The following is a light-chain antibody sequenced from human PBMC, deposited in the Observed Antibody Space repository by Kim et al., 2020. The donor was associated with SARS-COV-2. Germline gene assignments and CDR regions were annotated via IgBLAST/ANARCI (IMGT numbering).Light chain of an antibody. J-gene: IGKJ5*01. Sequence: AVGDRVIITCRASQDINTYLNWYHHRAPGEAPRVLIYGSYKLRAGAPTRFTGTGSGTDFTLTITSLEPEDFGTYYCQQSFSHPVTFGQGTRLEIK. CDR2: GSY. CDR3: QQSFSHPVT. CDR1: QDINTY. V-gene: IGKV1-39*01.